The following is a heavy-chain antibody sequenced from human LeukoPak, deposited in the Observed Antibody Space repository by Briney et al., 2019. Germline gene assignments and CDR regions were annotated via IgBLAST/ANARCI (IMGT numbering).Heavy chain of an antibody. Sequence: ASVKVSCKASGYTFTSYGISWVRQAPGQGPEWMGWISGYDGDTNYAQKFQGRVAMTTETSTSTAYMELTGLRSDDTAVYYRVRDGRDSTAYSLHWGQGTLVTVSS. CDR3: VRDGRDSTAYSLH. V-gene: IGHV1-18*01. CDR1: GYTFTSYG. D-gene: IGHD3-22*01. CDR2: ISGYDGDT. J-gene: IGHJ4*02.